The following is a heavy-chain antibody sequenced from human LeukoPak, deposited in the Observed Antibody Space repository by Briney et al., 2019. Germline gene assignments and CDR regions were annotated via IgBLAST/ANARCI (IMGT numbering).Heavy chain of an antibody. CDR1: GFSLSTSGVG. CDR3: AHRGRGYSGYDYEGDWFDP. J-gene: IGHJ5*02. V-gene: IGHV2-5*02. D-gene: IGHD5-12*01. CDR2: IYWDDDK. Sequence: SGPTLVKPTQTLTLTCTFSGFSLSTSGVGVGWTRQPPGKALEWLALIYWDDDKRYSPSLKSRLTITKDTSKNQVVLTMTNMDPVDTATYYCAHRGRGYSGYDYEGDWFDPWGQGTLVTVSS.